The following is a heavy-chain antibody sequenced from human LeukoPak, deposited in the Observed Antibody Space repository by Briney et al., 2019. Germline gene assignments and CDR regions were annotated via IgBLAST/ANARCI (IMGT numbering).Heavy chain of an antibody. CDR1: GFTFSSYW. J-gene: IGHJ4*02. CDR3: AGTVVGAGYYFDS. CDR2: IKQDGSEK. Sequence: PGGSLRLSCAASGFTFSSYWMSWVRQAPGKGLEWVANIKQDGSEKYYVDSVKGRFTISRDNSKNTLYLQMNTLRADDMAVYYCAGTVVGAGYYFDSWGQGALVTVSS. D-gene: IGHD6-19*01. V-gene: IGHV3-7*01.